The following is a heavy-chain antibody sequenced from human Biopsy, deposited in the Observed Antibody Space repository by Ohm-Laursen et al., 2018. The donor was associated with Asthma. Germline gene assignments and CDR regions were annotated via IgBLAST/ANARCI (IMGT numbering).Heavy chain of an antibody. V-gene: IGHV1-3*01. CDR1: GYTFINYA. CDR2: NNAANGNT. D-gene: IGHD3-9*01. J-gene: IGHJ3*02. CDR3: ARTYFDFLTGQVHDAFAM. Sequence: ASVKVSCKASGYTFINYAIHWVRQAPGHSLEWMGWNNAANGNTKYSQKFQGRLTISRDTSASTAYMDLSSLRSEDTAVYYCARTYFDFLTGQVHDAFAMWGQGTMVTVSS.